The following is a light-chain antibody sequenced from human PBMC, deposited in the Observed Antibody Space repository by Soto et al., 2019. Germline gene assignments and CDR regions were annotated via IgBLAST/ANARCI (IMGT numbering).Light chain of an antibody. CDR3: LQDYNYPRT. V-gene: IGKV1-6*01. J-gene: IGKJ1*01. CDR1: QGIRND. Sequence: AIQMTQSPSSLSASVGDRVTITCRASQGIRNDLGWYQQKPGKAPRLLIYAASSLQSGVPSRFSGSGSDTDFTLTISSLQPEDFATYYCLQDYNYPRTFGQGTKVEIK. CDR2: AAS.